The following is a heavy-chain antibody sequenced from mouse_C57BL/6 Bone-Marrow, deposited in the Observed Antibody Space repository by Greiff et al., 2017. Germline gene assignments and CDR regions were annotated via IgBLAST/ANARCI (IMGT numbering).Heavy chain of an antibody. D-gene: IGHD1-1*02. CDR3: ARSRYGGAY. Sequence: QVKLQQSGAELVRPGTSVKVSCKASGYAFTNYLIEWVKQRPGQGLEWMGVINPGSGGTNYNEKVKGKATLTADKPSSTAYMQLSRLTSEDSAVYFCARSRYGGAYWGQGTLVTVSA. CDR1: GYAFTNYL. V-gene: IGHV1-54*01. J-gene: IGHJ3*01. CDR2: INPGSGGT.